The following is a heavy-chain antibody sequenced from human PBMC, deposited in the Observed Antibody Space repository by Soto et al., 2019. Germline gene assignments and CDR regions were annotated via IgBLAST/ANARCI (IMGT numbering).Heavy chain of an antibody. CDR1: GFTFKSYG. Sequence: SGVSLRLSCAASGFTFKSYGMHWVRQAPGKGLEWVAVISYDGSYQYYSDSVKRRFTFSRDNSKNTLNLQMNSLRVEDSAMYYCAQDGRSGSVTRSDHWGQGTRVTAPQ. J-gene: IGHJ4*02. CDR3: AQDGRSGSVTRSDH. D-gene: IGHD1-26*01. V-gene: IGHV3-30*18. CDR2: ISYDGSYQ.